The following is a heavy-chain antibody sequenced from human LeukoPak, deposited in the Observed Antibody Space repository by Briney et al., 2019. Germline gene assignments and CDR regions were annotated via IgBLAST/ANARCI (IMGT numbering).Heavy chain of an antibody. CDR1: GFTFSSHS. V-gene: IGHV3-7*05. CDR2: ITREGSAV. Sequence: GGSLRLSCVVSGFTFSSHSMSWVRQAPGKGLEWVADITREGSAVYYVDSVKGRFSISRDNAKNSLYLQMNSLRAEDTAVYYCAKDWHNGDDPLFDYWGQGTVVTVSS. CDR3: AKDWHNGDDPLFDY. D-gene: IGHD2-8*01. J-gene: IGHJ4*02.